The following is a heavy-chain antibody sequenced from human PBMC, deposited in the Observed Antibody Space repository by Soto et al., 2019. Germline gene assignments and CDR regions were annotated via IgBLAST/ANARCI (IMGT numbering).Heavy chain of an antibody. CDR1: GFTFSSNS. V-gene: IGHV3-21*02. Sequence: EVQLVESGGGLVKPGGSLRLSCAASGFTFSSNSMNWVRQAPGKGLEWVSSITGSSNYIFYADSVKGRFTLSRDNAKSSLYLQMNSLRAYATAVYYCARERGDPLLLDGWGQGTLVTVSS. D-gene: IGHD2-2*01. J-gene: IGHJ4*02. CDR3: ARERGDPLLLDG. CDR2: ITGSSNYI.